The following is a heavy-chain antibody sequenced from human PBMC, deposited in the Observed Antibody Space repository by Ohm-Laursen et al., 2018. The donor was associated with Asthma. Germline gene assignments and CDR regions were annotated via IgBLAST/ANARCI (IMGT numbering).Heavy chain of an antibody. J-gene: IGHJ4*02. CDR1: GLTFDFHG. V-gene: IGHV3-9*01. Sequence: RSLRLSCTASGLTFDFHGMHWVPQAPGKGLEWVAGITWNSGDTGYADSVKGRFTISRDKAKNFLYLQMNSLRLEDTALYYCVKGRGSGTYYVYYWGQGTQVTVSS. CDR2: ITWNSGDT. CDR3: VKGRGSGTYYVYY. D-gene: IGHD3-10*01.